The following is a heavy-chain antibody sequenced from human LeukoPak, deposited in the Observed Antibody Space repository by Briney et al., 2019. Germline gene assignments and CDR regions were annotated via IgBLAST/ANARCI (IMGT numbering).Heavy chain of an antibody. J-gene: IGHJ3*02. Sequence: PSGTLSLTCAVSGGSISSSNWWSWVRQPPGKGLEWIGYIYYSGSTNYNPSLKSRVTISVDTSKNQFSLKLSSVTAADTAVYYCASSLQFDAFDIWGQGTMVTVSS. CDR3: ASSLQFDAFDI. V-gene: IGHV4-4*02. CDR2: IYYSGST. CDR1: GGSISSSNW. D-gene: IGHD4-11*01.